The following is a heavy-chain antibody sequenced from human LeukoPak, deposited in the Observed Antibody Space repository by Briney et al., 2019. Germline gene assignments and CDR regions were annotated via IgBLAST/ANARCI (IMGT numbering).Heavy chain of an antibody. J-gene: IGHJ4*02. CDR1: GFTFSGYA. Sequence: GGSLRLSCAASGFTFSGYAMHWVRQAPGKGLEYVAAITRNGDTTFYSDSAKGRFTISRDNSKNTLFLQMGSLRAEDMGVYYCARAGAEYYFDYWGQGTLVTVSS. V-gene: IGHV3-64*02. D-gene: IGHD3-10*01. CDR3: ARAGAEYYFDY. CDR2: ITRNGDTT.